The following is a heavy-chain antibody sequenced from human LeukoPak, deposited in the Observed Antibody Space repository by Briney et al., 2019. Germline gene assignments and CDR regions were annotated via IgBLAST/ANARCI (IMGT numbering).Heavy chain of an antibody. D-gene: IGHD6-6*01. CDR1: GFTFSSYA. Sequence: PGGSLRLSCAASGFTFSSYAMSWVRQAPGKGLECVSAISGSGGSTYYADSVKGRFTISRDNSKNTLYLQMNSLRAEDTAVYYCAKEGGRRSSSGNWFGPWGQGTLVTVSS. J-gene: IGHJ5*02. CDR2: ISGSGGST. V-gene: IGHV3-23*01. CDR3: AKEGGRRSSSGNWFGP.